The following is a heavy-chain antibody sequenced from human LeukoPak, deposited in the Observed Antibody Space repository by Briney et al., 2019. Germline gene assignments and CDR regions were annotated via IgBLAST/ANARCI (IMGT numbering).Heavy chain of an antibody. CDR3: ARKPRTTGTTTHSYYYYYMDV. D-gene: IGHD1-1*01. CDR2: INHSGST. CDR1: GGSFSGYY. Sequence: PSETLSLTCAVYGGSFSGYYWSWIRQPPGKGLEWIGEINHSGSTNYNPSLKSRVTISVDTSKSQFSLKLSSVTAADTAVYYCARKPRTTGTTTHSYYYYYMDVWGKGTTVTVSS. J-gene: IGHJ6*03. V-gene: IGHV4-34*01.